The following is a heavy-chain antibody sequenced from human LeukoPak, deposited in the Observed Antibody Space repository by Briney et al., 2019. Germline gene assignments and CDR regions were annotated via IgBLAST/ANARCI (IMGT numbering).Heavy chain of an antibody. CDR3: ARGYDILTGDRNWFDP. CDR1: GGSISSYY. Sequence: SETLSLTCTVSGGSISSYYWSWIRQPPGKGLEWIGYIYYSGSTNYNPSLKSRVTISVDTSKNQFSLKLSSVTAADTAVYYCARGYDILTGDRNWFDPWGQGTLVTVSS. J-gene: IGHJ5*02. V-gene: IGHV4-59*01. D-gene: IGHD3-9*01. CDR2: IYYSGST.